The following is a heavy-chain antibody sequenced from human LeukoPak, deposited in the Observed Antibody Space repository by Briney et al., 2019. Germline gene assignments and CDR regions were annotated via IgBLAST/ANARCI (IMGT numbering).Heavy chain of an antibody. V-gene: IGHV3-23*01. CDR2: ISGSGGST. J-gene: IGHJ5*02. CDR1: GFTFSGYW. CDR3: AKDPGYDEFNWFDP. D-gene: IGHD3-3*01. Sequence: PGGSLRLSCADSGFTFSGYWMNWVRQAPGKGLEWVSAISGSGGSTYYADSVKGRFTISRDNSKNTLYLQMNSLRAEDTAVYYCAKDPGYDEFNWFDPWGQGTLVTVSS.